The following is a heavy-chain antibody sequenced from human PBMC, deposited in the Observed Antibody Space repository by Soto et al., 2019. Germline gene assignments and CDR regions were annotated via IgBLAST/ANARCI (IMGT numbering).Heavy chain of an antibody. CDR2: IYPSDSDT. D-gene: IGHD6-6*01. Sequence: PGESLKISCKGSGYSFSTYWIAWVRQMPGKGLEWMGIIYPSDSDTRYSPSFQGQVTISADTSISTAYLQWGSLKASDTAIYYCARHHSPSSSSDCFDTWGQGTQVTVSS. CDR3: ARHHSPSSSSDCFDT. CDR1: GYSFSTYW. V-gene: IGHV5-51*01. J-gene: IGHJ5*02.